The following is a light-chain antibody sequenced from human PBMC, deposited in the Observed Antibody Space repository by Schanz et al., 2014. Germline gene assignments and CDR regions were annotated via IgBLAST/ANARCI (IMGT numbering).Light chain of an antibody. CDR3: STWDDILNGQGV. V-gene: IGLV2-14*01. J-gene: IGLJ3*02. CDR2: EVS. Sequence: QSALTQPASVSGSPGQSITISCIGSSSDVGGYNYVSWYQQHPGKAPKLMIYEVSKRPSGVPDRFSGSKSGTSASLAISGLQSDDEADYYCSTWDDILNGQGVFGGGTKLTVL. CDR1: SSDVGGYNY.